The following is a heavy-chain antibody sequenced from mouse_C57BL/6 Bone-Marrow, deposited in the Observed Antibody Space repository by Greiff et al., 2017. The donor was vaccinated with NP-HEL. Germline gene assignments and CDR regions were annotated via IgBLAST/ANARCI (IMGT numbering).Heavy chain of an antibody. CDR1: GYTFTSYG. D-gene: IGHD1-1*01. Sequence: PLQQSGAELARPGASVKLSCKASGYTFTSYGISWVKQRTGQGLEWIGEIYPRSGNTYYNEKFKGKATLTADKSSSTAYMELRSLTSEDSAVYFCARKGNYYGSSIYAMDYWGQGTSVTVSS. CDR3: ARKGNYYGSSIYAMDY. V-gene: IGHV1-81*01. J-gene: IGHJ4*01. CDR2: IYPRSGNT.